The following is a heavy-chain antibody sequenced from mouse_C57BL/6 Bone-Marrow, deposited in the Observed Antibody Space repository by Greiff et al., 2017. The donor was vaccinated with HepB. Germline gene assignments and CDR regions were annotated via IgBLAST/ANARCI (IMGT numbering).Heavy chain of an antibody. CDR3: TMGTVALDY. CDR2: IDPENGDT. Sequence: EVQLQESGAELVRPGASVKLSCTASGFNIKDDYMHWVKQRPEQGLEWIGWIDPENGDTEYASKFQGKATITADTSSNTAYLQLSSLTSEDTAVYYCTMGTVALDYWGQGTTLTVSS. V-gene: IGHV14-4*01. J-gene: IGHJ2*01. D-gene: IGHD1-1*01. CDR1: GFNIKDDY.